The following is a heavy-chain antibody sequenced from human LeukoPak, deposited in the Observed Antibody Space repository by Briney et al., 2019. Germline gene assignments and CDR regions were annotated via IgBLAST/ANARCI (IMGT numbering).Heavy chain of an antibody. V-gene: IGHV1-24*01. D-gene: IGHD3-22*01. Sequence: ASVNVSCKVSGDTLTELSMHWVRQAPGKGLEWMGGFDPEDGETIYAQKFQGRVTMTEDTSTDTAYMELSSLRSEDTAVYYCATGSSGYSGGYFDYWGQGTLVTVSS. CDR2: FDPEDGET. J-gene: IGHJ4*02. CDR3: ATGSSGYSGGYFDY. CDR1: GDTLTELS.